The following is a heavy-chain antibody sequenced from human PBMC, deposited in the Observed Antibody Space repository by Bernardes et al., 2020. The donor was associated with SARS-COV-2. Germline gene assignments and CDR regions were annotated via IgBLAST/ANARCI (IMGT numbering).Heavy chain of an antibody. D-gene: IGHD5-18*01. CDR1: GFTFSKNA. J-gene: IGHJ5*02. Sequence: GGSLRLSCVASGFTFSKNAMTWVRQVPGKGLEWVSAISAIGGSTYYAESVKGRFTISRDNSRNTLYLQMNGLRPEDTAVYYCVTDTDRVRHHWGQGTLVTVSS. CDR3: VTDTDRVRHH. CDR2: ISAIGGST. V-gene: IGHV3-23*01.